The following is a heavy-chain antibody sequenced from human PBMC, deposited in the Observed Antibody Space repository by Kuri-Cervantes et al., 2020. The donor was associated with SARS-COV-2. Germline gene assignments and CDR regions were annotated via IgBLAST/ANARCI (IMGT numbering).Heavy chain of an antibody. J-gene: IGHJ5*02. CDR3: ARWDGFALDL. CDR1: GYSFSTSW. Sequence: KVSCKGSGYSFSTSWMHWLRQMPGKGLEWMGRIDPSDSYTDYRPSLQGHVTISVDRSINTAYMQWSDLKSSDTAVYFCARWDGFALDLWGQGTLVTVSS. CDR2: IDPSDSYT. V-gene: IGHV5-10-1*01. D-gene: IGHD5-24*01.